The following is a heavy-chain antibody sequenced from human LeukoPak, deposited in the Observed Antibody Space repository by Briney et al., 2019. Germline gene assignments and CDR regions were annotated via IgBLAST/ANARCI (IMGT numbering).Heavy chain of an antibody. D-gene: IGHD2-2*01. V-gene: IGHV3-30-3*02. J-gene: IGHJ4*02. CDR2: ISYDGSNK. CDR1: GFTFSSYA. Sequence: GRSLRLSCAASGFTFSSYAMHWVRQAPGKGLEWVAVISYDGSNKYYADSVKGRFTISRDNSKNTLYLQMNSLRAEGTAVYYCAKSITPTYQLHALDWGQGTLVTVSS. CDR3: AKSITPTYQLHALD.